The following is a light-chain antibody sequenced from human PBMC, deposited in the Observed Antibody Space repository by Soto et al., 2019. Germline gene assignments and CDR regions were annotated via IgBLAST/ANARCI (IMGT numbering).Light chain of an antibody. CDR3: QQYGTLSPT. Sequence: EIVLTQSPGSLSLSPGERATLSCRASQSIYSNSLAWYQQKPGRAPRLLIFGASSRATGIPDRFSGSGSGTDFTLTIGRLEPEDFAVYYCQQYGTLSPTFGQGTKVEIK. CDR2: GAS. CDR1: QSIYSNS. V-gene: IGKV3-20*01. J-gene: IGKJ1*01.